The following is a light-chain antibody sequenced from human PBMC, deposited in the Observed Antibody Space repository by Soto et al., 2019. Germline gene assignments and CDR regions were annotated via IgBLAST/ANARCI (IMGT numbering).Light chain of an antibody. CDR2: AAS. V-gene: IGKV1-9*01. CDR3: QQLNSYPLT. Sequence: DIQLTQSPSFLSASVGDRVTITSRASQGISSYLAWYQQKPGKAPKLLIYAASTLQSGVPSRFSGSGSGTEFTLTISSLQPEDFATYYCQQLNSYPLTFGGGTK. CDR1: QGISSY. J-gene: IGKJ4*01.